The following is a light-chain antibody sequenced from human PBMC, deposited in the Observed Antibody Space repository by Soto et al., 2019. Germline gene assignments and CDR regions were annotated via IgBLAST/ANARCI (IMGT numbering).Light chain of an antibody. V-gene: IGLV2-14*01. CDR3: CSYTSTTTLNV. CDR2: EVS. J-gene: IGLJ1*01. Sequence: QSALTQPASVSGSPGQSITIFCTGTSSDVGGYSYVSWYQQHPGKAPKLMIYEVSNRPSGVSNRFSGSKSGNTASLTISGLQAEDEADYYCCSYTSTTTLNVFGTGTKVTVL. CDR1: SSDVGGYSY.